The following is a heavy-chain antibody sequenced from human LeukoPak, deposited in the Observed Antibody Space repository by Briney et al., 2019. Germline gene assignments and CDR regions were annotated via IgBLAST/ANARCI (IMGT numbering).Heavy chain of an antibody. D-gene: IGHD2-21*02. CDR1: GYTFTGYY. Sequence: ASVKVSCKASGYTFTGYYMHWVRQAPGQGLEWMGWINTNTGNPTYAQGFTGRFVFSLDTSVSTAYLQISSLKAEDTAVYYCARDGIVVVTAKFDYWGQGTLVTVSS. CDR3: ARDGIVVVTAKFDY. J-gene: IGHJ4*02. CDR2: INTNTGNP. V-gene: IGHV7-4-1*02.